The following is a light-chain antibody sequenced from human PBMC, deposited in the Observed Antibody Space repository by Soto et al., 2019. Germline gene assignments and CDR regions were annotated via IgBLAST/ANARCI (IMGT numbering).Light chain of an antibody. CDR2: SAS. CDR3: QQSFSTPT. Sequence: DIQMTHSPSSLSTSIGERCTITCRASQRINIYLNWYRQKPGKAPELLIYSASNLQSGVPSRFSGSGSGTDFTLTISGLQSEDFATYYCQQSFSTPTFGQGTRLEIK. V-gene: IGKV1-39*01. CDR1: QRINIY. J-gene: IGKJ5*01.